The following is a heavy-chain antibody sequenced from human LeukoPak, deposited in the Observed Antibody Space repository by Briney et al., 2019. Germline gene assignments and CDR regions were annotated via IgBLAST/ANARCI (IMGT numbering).Heavy chain of an antibody. V-gene: IGHV3-23*01. CDR2: ISKSGGIT. Sequence: GGSLRLSSAASGFTFTSYAMSWVRQAPGKGLEWVSTISKSGGITYYADSVKGRFTISRDNSKNTLYLQMNSLRADDTAVYYCARGDKMTTWRRTYNCFDPWGQGTLVTVSS. D-gene: IGHD5-24*01. CDR3: ARGDKMTTWRRTYNCFDP. CDR1: GFTFTSYA. J-gene: IGHJ5*02.